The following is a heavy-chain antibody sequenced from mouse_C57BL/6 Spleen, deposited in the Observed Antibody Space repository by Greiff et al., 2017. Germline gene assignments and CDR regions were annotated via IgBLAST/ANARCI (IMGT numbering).Heavy chain of an antibody. J-gene: IGHJ3*01. Sequence: QVQLQQPGAELVKPGASVKMSCKASGYTFTSYWITWVKQRPGQGLEWIGDIYPGSGSTNYNEKFKSKATLTVDTSSSTAYMQLSSLTSEDSAVYYCARGGSYGSWFAYWGQGTLVTVSA. V-gene: IGHV1-55*01. CDR2: IYPGSGST. CDR3: ARGGSYGSWFAY. CDR1: GYTFTSYW. D-gene: IGHD2-2*01.